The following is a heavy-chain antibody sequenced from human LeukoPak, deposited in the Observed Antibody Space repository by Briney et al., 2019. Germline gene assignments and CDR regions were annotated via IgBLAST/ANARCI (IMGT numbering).Heavy chain of an antibody. V-gene: IGHV3-30-3*01. J-gene: IGHJ5*02. CDR2: ISYDGSNK. D-gene: IGHD3-16*01. Sequence: GGSLRLYCAASGFTFSSYAMHWLRQAPGKGLEGVTVISYDGSNKYYADSVKGRFTISRDKSKITLYLQMNSLRAEDTAVYYCARGGFDPWGQGTLVTVSS. CDR3: ARGGFDP. CDR1: GFTFSSYA.